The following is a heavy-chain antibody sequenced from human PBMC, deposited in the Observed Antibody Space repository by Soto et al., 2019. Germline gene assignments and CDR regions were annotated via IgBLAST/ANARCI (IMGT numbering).Heavy chain of an antibody. CDR3: TRDLPGYGSSWPRE. CDR1: GFTVSNNY. V-gene: IGHV3-53*02. Sequence: EVQLVETGGGLIQPGGSLRLSCAASGFTVSNNYMSWVRQAPGKGLEWVSVIFSGGSTYYADAVKGRFTISRDNSKNTLDLQMNSLRAEDTAVYSCTRDLPGYGSSWPREWGQGTLVTVSS. J-gene: IGHJ4*02. CDR2: IFSGGST. D-gene: IGHD6-13*01.